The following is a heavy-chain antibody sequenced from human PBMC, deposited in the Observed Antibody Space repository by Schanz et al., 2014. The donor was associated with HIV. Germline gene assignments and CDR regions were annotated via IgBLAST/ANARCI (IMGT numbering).Heavy chain of an antibody. V-gene: IGHV3-30*18. Sequence: VQLLESGGGLVQPGGSLRLSCAASGFTFSSYGMHWVRQAPGKGLEWVAVISYDGSNKYYADSVKGRFTISRDNAKNSLYLQMNSLRAEDTALYYCAKDRGSGSYYNVDFDYWGQGTLVTVSS. CDR1: GFTFSSYG. D-gene: IGHD3-10*01. J-gene: IGHJ4*02. CDR2: ISYDGSNK. CDR3: AKDRGSGSYYNVDFDY.